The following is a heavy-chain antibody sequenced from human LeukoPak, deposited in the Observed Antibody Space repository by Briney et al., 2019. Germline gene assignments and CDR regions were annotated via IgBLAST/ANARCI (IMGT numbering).Heavy chain of an antibody. D-gene: IGHD3-9*01. CDR2: ISYDGSNK. J-gene: IGHJ3*02. CDR1: GFTFSTYG. CDR3: ARLPRLRYFDWRATSSAFDI. V-gene: IGHV3-30*03. Sequence: QTGRSLRLSCAASGFTFSTYGMHWVRQAPGKGLEWVAVISYDGSNKYYGDSVKGRFTISRDNSKNTLYLQMNSLRAEDTAVYYCARLPRLRYFDWRATSSAFDIWGQGTMVTVSS.